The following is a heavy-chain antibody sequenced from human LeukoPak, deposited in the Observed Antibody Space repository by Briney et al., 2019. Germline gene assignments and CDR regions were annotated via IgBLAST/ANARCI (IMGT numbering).Heavy chain of an antibody. CDR1: GGSFSGYY. CDR2: INHSGST. J-gene: IGHJ4*02. CDR3: ARGLDQYGSGSYYNDY. Sequence: PETLSLTCAVYGGSFSGYYWSWIRQPPGKGLGWIGEINHSGSTNYNPSLKSRVTISVDTSKNQFSLKLSSVTAADTAVYYCARGLDQYGSGSYYNDYWGQGTLVTVSS. V-gene: IGHV4-34*01. D-gene: IGHD3-10*01.